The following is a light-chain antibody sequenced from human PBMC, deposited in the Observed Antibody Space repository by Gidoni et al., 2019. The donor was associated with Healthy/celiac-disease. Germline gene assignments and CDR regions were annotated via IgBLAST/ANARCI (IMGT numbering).Light chain of an antibody. CDR2: LGS. Sequence: VMTQSPLPLPVTPGEPASISCRSSQSLLHSNGYNYLDWYLQKPGQSPQLLIYLGSHRASGVPDRFSGSGSGTDFTLKISRVEAEDVGVYYCMQALQTLWTFGQGAKVEIK. V-gene: IGKV2-28*01. CDR3: MQALQTLWT. J-gene: IGKJ1*01. CDR1: QSLLHSNGYNY.